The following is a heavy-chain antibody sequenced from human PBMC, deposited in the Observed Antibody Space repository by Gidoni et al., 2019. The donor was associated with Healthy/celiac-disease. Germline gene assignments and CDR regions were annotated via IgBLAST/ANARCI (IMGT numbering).Heavy chain of an antibody. V-gene: IGHV3-9*01. D-gene: IGHD3-10*01. CDR3: AKGVGVDAFDI. Sequence: EVQLVESGGGLVQPGRSLRLSCSPSGFTLDDYAMHCVRQAPGKGLEWVSGISWNSGSIGYADSVKGRFTISRDNAKNSLYLQMNSLRAEDTALYYCAKGVGVDAFDIWGQGTMVTVSS. CDR2: ISWNSGSI. J-gene: IGHJ3*02. CDR1: GFTLDDYA.